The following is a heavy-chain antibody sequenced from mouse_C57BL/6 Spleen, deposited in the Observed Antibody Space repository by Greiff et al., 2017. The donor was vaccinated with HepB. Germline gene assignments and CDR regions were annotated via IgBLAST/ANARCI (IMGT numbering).Heavy chain of an antibody. J-gene: IGHJ2*01. CDR2: IDPETGGT. CDR3: TRYYSNYESVDYFDY. CDR1: GYTFTDYE. D-gene: IGHD2-5*01. V-gene: IGHV1-15*01. Sequence: QVQLQQSGAELVRPGASVTLSCKASGYTFTDYEMHWVKQTPVHGLEWIGAIDPETGGTAYNQKFKGKAILTADKSSSTAYMELRSLTSEDSAVYYCTRYYSNYESVDYFDYWGQGTTLTVSS.